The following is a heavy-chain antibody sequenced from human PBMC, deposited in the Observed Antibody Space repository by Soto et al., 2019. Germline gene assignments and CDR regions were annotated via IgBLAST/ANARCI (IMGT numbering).Heavy chain of an antibody. J-gene: IGHJ6*02. Sequence: SETLSLTCTVSGGSISSSSYYWGWIRQPPGKGLEWIGSIYYSGSTYYNPSLKSRVTISVDTSKNQFSLKLSSVTAADTAVYYCARLEGVYYYYGMDVWGQGTTVT. V-gene: IGHV4-39*01. CDR1: GGSISSSSYY. CDR2: IYYSGST. CDR3: ARLEGVYYYYGMDV.